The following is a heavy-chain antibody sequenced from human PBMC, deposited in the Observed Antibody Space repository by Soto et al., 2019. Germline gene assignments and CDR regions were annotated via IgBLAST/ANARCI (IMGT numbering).Heavy chain of an antibody. J-gene: IGHJ4*02. CDR1: GAPIIAEQR. Sequence: QMQLQGSGPGLVKPSETLSLTCAVSGAPIIAEQRWTWVRQTPGKGLEWIGEIHHSGITRTNPSLRSRVTMSVDKSRNQFFLNLNSVTAADTAVYYCARGFGWYAMDYWGQGTQVIVS. CDR3: ARGFGWYAMDY. CDR2: IHHSGIT. V-gene: IGHV4-4*02. D-gene: IGHD6-19*01.